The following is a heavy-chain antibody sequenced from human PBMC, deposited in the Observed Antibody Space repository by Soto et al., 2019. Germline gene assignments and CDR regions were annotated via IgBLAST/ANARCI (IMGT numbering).Heavy chain of an antibody. CDR1: GGSISSYY. J-gene: IGHJ5*02. Sequence: SETLSLTCTVSGGSISSYYWSWIRQPPGKGLEWIGYIYYSGSTNYNPSLKSRVTISVDTSKNQFSLKLSSVTAADTAVYYCARGLGTRCSSTSCYQFWFDPWGQGTLVTVSS. CDR3: ARGLGTRCSSTSCYQFWFDP. CDR2: IYYSGST. V-gene: IGHV4-59*01. D-gene: IGHD2-2*01.